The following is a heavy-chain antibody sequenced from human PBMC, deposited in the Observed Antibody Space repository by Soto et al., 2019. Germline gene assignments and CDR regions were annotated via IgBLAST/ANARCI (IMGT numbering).Heavy chain of an antibody. CDR2: LIPIFGTA. J-gene: IGHJ6*02. CDR3: ARAAMVPNDYYYYGMDV. D-gene: IGHD5-18*01. Sequence: QVQLVQSGAEVKQPGSSVKVSCKASGGTFSSYAISWVRQAPGQVLEWMGGLIPIFGTANYAQKFQGRVTITADESTSTAYMELSSLRSEDTAVYYCARAAMVPNDYYYYGMDVWGQGTTVTVSS. CDR1: GGTFSSYA. V-gene: IGHV1-69*01.